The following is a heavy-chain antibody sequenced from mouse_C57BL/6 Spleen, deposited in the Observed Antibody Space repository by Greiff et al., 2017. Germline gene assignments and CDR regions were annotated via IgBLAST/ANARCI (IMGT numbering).Heavy chain of an antibody. CDR3: ARSDYYGSSHYWYFDV. J-gene: IGHJ1*03. V-gene: IGHV1-55*01. Sequence: VQLQQPGAELVKPGVSVKMSCKASGYTFTSYWITWVKQRPGQGLEWIGDIYPGSGSTNYNEKFKSKATLTVDTSSSTAYMQLSSLTSEDSAVYCGARSDYYGSSHYWYFDVWGTGTTVTVSS. CDR1: GYTFTSYW. D-gene: IGHD1-1*01. CDR2: IYPGSGST.